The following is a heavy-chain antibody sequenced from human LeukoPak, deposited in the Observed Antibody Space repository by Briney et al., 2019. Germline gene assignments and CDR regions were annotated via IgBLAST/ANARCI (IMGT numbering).Heavy chain of an antibody. D-gene: IGHD2-15*01. CDR1: GGSISSSSYY. Sequence: PSETLSLTCTVSGGSISSSSYYWGWIRQPPGKGLEWIGSIYYSGSTYYNPSLKSRVTISVDTSKNQFSLKLSSVAAADTAMYYSARQTLACSGGSCYGYFDYWGQGTLVTVSS. CDR3: ARQTLACSGGSCYGYFDY. V-gene: IGHV4-39*01. J-gene: IGHJ4*02. CDR2: IYYSGST.